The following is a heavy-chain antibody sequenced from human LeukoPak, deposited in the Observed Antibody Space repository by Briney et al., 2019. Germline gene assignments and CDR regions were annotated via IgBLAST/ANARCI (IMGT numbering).Heavy chain of an antibody. D-gene: IGHD5-24*01. CDR2: VSEDGGST. Sequence: AGGTLRLSCAASGFTFDDYAMLWVRHAPGKGLEWVSLVSEDGGSTYYADSVKGRFTISRNNSKNSLYLQMNSLRTEDTALYFCAKDALNVEMAPYFDYWGQGTLVTVSS. J-gene: IGHJ4*02. CDR1: GFTFDDYA. CDR3: AKDALNVEMAPYFDY. V-gene: IGHV3-43*02.